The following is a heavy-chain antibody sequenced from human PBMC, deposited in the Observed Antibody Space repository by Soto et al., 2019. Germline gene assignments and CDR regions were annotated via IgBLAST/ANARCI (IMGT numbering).Heavy chain of an antibody. Sequence: QVQLVQSGAEVKKPGASVKVSCKASGYTFTSYDINWVRQATGQGLEWMGWMNPNSGNTGYAQKFQGRVTMTSNTSRSTAYMELSSLRSEDPDAYYCAREAAALGKDYWGQGTLVTVSS. D-gene: IGHD6-13*01. V-gene: IGHV1-8*01. CDR3: AREAAALGKDY. CDR2: MNPNSGNT. J-gene: IGHJ4*02. CDR1: GYTFTSYD.